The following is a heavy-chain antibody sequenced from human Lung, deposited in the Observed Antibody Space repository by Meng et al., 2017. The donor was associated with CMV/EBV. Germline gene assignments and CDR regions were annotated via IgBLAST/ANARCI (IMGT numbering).Heavy chain of an antibody. CDR2: INHSGST. CDR3: AKGIRYLLRHPQALDY. J-gene: IGHJ4*02. D-gene: IGHD3-3*01. CDR1: GASFSGYY. Sequence: GSLRPSWPLYGASFSGYYWSWTRQPPGKGLEWIGEINHSGSTNYNPSPKSRVTISVDTSKNQFSLELSSVTAADTAVYYGAKGIRYLLRHPQALDYWGQGTLVTVSS. V-gene: IGHV4-34*01.